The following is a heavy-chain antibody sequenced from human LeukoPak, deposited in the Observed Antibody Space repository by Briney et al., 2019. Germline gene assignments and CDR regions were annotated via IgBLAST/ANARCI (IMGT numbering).Heavy chain of an antibody. D-gene: IGHD6-19*01. CDR2: IYYNGGT. Sequence: SGTLSLTCSVSGDSISTNNWWHWVRQSPGKGLEWIAEIYYNGGTNYNPSLKSRVTISVDTSKNQFSLNVNSVTAADTAMYYCAREVAAGSHKGFDYWGQGTLVTVSS. CDR3: AREVAAGSHKGFDY. V-gene: IGHV4-4*02. CDR1: GDSISTNNW. J-gene: IGHJ4*02.